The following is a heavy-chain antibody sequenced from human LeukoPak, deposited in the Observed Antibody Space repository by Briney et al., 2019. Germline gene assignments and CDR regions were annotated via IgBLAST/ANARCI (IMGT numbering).Heavy chain of an antibody. CDR2: ISAYNGNT. Sequence: GASVKVSCKASGYTFTSYGISWARQAPGQGLEWMGWISAYNGNTNYAQKLQGRVTMTTDTSTSTAYMELRSLRSDDTAVYYCARGRRPFGESFYFDYWGQGTLVTVSS. D-gene: IGHD3-10*01. J-gene: IGHJ4*02. CDR1: GYTFTSYG. V-gene: IGHV1-18*01. CDR3: ARGRRPFGESFYFDY.